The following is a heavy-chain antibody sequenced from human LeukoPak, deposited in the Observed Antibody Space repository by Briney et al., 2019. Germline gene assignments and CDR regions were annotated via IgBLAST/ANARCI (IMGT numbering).Heavy chain of an antibody. J-gene: IGHJ4*02. CDR3: ARAGEVHCSGGSCYSGYFDY. Sequence: SETLSLTCTVSGGSISSYYWSWIRQPPGKGLEWIGYIYYSGSTNYNPSLKSRVTISVDTSKNQFSLKLSSVTAAATAVYYCARAGEVHCSGGSCYSGYFDYWGQGTLVTVSS. D-gene: IGHD2-15*01. CDR2: IYYSGST. V-gene: IGHV4-59*01. CDR1: GGSISSYY.